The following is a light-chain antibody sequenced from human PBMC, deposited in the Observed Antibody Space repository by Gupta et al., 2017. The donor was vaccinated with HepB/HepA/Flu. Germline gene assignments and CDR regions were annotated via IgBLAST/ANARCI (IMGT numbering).Light chain of an antibody. CDR3: MQALQTPLT. CDR1: QSLLHSNGYNY. CDR2: LGS. J-gene: IGKJ4*01. V-gene: IGKV2-28*01. Sequence: DIVMTQSPLSLLLTPGEPAYISCRSSQSLLHSNGYNYLDWYLQKPGQSPQLLIYLGSNRASGVPDRFSGSGSGTDFTLKISRVEAEDVGVYYCMQALQTPLTFGGGTKVEIK.